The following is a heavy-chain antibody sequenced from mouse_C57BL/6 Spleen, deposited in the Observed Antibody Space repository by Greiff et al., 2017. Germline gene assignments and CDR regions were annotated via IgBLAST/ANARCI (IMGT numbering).Heavy chain of an antibody. CDR2: ISYDGSN. Sequence: EVQLVESGPGLVKPSQSLSLTCSVTGYSITSGYYWNWIRQFPGNKLEWMGYISYDGSNNYNPSLKNRISITRDTSKNQFFLKLNSVTTEDTATYYCARADYYSNWGAYWGQGTLVTVSA. V-gene: IGHV3-6*01. J-gene: IGHJ3*01. CDR1: GYSITSGYY. D-gene: IGHD2-5*01. CDR3: ARADYYSNWGAY.